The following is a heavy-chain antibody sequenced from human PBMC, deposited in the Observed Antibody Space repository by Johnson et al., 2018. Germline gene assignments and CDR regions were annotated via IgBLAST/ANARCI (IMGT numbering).Heavy chain of an antibody. CDR1: GGSFSGYY. D-gene: IGHD6-19*01. Sequence: QVQLQQWGAGLLKPSETLSLTCVVYGGSFSGYYWNWIRQPPGKGLEWIGEINHSGSTNYNPSLKSRVTISVDTSKNQFSLKLSSVTAADTAVYYCARDSPGGGWPLDAFDIWGQGTMVTVSS. CDR2: INHSGST. J-gene: IGHJ3*02. V-gene: IGHV4-34*01. CDR3: ARDSPGGGWPLDAFDI.